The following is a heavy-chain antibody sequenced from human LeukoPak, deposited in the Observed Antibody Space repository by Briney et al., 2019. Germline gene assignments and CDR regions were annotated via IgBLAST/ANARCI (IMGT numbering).Heavy chain of an antibody. CDR3: ARSLVVVIGSTRFDP. CDR1: GGSISSYY. D-gene: IGHD2-21*01. Sequence: SETLSLTCTASGGSISSYYWSWIRQPPGKGLEWIGYIYYSGSTNYNPFLKSRVTISVDTSKNQFSLKLSSVTAADTAVYYCARSLVVVIGSTRFDPWGQGTLVTVSS. J-gene: IGHJ5*02. V-gene: IGHV4-59*01. CDR2: IYYSGST.